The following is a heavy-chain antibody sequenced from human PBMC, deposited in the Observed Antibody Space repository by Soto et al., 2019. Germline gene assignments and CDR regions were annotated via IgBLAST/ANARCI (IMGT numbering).Heavy chain of an antibody. Sequence: PGGSLRLSCAASGFTFSSFWMTWVRQAPGKGLEWVANIKEDGSEKKYVDSVKGRFTISRDNANNSLYLQMNSLRAEDTAVYYCARDCSSTSCYGGHFDYWGQGTLVTVS. V-gene: IGHV3-7*01. CDR2: IKEDGSEK. J-gene: IGHJ4*02. D-gene: IGHD2-2*01. CDR3: ARDCSSTSCYGGHFDY. CDR1: GFTFSSFW.